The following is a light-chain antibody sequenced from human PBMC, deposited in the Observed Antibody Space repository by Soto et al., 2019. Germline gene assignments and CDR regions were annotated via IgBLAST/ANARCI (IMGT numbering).Light chain of an antibody. CDR2: GAF. Sequence: DIVLTQSPGTLSSSPGERATLSCRASQSVGSNYLAWYQQKPGQAPRLLISGAFSRATGIPDRFSGSGSGTDFTLTITRLEPEDFAVYYCQHYGSAVYTFGPGTKLEIK. V-gene: IGKV3-20*01. CDR1: QSVGSNY. J-gene: IGKJ2*01. CDR3: QHYGSAVYT.